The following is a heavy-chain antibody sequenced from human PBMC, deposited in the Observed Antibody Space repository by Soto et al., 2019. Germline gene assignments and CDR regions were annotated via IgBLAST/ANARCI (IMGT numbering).Heavy chain of an antibody. D-gene: IGHD4-17*01. V-gene: IGHV4-59*08. Sequence: SETLSLTCTVSGGSISSYYWSWIRQPPGKGLEWIGYIYYSGSTNYNPSLKSRFTIAEDRSRNQFSLKLSSVTAADTAVYYWARQNPSLTHDYGDYGAYDLGDFDYWGQGTLVTVSS. CDR2: IYYSGST. CDR1: GGSISSYY. J-gene: IGHJ4*02. CDR3: ARQNPSLTHDYGDYGAYDLGDFDY.